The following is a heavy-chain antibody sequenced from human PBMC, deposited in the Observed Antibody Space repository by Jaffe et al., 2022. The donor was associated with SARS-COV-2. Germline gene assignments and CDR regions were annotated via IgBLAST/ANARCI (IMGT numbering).Heavy chain of an antibody. Sequence: EVQLVESGGGLVQPGGSLRLSCAGSGFTVSNTYMTWVRQAPGKGLEWVSVIYSNGNTYYADSVRGRFTISRDNSKNTLYLQMKSLRVEDTAVYFCAKRPPSNWGLDYWGQGTLVTVSS. D-gene: IGHD7-27*01. J-gene: IGHJ4*02. V-gene: IGHV3-66*02. CDR2: IYSNGNT. CDR1: GFTVSNTY. CDR3: AKRPPSNWGLDY.